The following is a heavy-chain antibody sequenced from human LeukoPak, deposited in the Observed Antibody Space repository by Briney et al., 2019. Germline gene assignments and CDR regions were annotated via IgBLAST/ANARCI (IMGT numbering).Heavy chain of an antibody. D-gene: IGHD3-22*01. CDR1: GFTFSSYW. CDR2: IKQDGSEK. Sequence: GGSLRLSCAASGFTFSSYWMSWVRQAPGKGLEWVANIKQDGSEKYYVDSVKGRFTISRDNAKNSLYLQMNSLRAEDTAVYYCARAFYYDSSGYSNYGMDVWGQGTTVTVSS. V-gene: IGHV3-7*04. J-gene: IGHJ6*02. CDR3: ARAFYYDSSGYSNYGMDV.